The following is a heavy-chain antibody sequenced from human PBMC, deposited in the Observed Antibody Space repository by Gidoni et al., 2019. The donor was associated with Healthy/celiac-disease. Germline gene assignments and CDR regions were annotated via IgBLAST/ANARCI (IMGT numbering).Heavy chain of an antibody. CDR3: AKALYSSTWYGSTYFYH. CDR2: ISYDGSKK. J-gene: IGHJ1*01. Sequence: QVQVVESGGGVVKPGRSLRLSCAASGFTFSIYGMHWVRQAPGKGLEWVAVISYDGSKKYYADSVKGRFTISRDNSKNTLYLEVNSLRAEDTAVYYCAKALYSSTWYGSTYFYHWGQGTLVTVSS. D-gene: IGHD6-13*01. CDR1: GFTFSIYG. V-gene: IGHV3-30*18.